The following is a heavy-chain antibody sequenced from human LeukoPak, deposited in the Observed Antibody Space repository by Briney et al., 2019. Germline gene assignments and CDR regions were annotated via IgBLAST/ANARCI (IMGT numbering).Heavy chain of an antibody. CDR1: GYTFTSYG. Sequence: AASVKVSFKASGYTFTSYGISWVRQAPGQGLEWMGWISAYNGNTNYAQKLQGRVTMTTDTSTSTAYMELRSLRSDDTAVYYCARSDYRYCSGGSCSSFDYWGQGTLVTVSS. CDR3: ARSDYRYCSGGSCSSFDY. J-gene: IGHJ4*02. D-gene: IGHD2-15*01. V-gene: IGHV1-18*01. CDR2: ISAYNGNT.